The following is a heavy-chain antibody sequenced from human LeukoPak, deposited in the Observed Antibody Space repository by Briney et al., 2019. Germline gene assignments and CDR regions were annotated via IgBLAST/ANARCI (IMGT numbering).Heavy chain of an antibody. CDR2: ISSSGSTI. Sequence: GGSLRLSCAASGFTFSDSYTSWIRQAPGKGLEYISYISSSGSTIYYADSVKGRFTLSRDNAKNSLSLEMNSLRAEDTAVYYCARGKYSFDYWGQGTLVTVSS. V-gene: IGHV3-11*01. CDR1: GFTFSDSY. CDR3: ARGKYSFDY. J-gene: IGHJ4*02.